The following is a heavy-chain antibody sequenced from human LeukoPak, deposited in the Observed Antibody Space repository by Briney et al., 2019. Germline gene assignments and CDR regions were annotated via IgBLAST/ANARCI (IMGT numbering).Heavy chain of an antibody. Sequence: GASVKFSCKASGYTFTSYGISWVRQAPGQGLEWMGWISAYNGNTNYAQKLQGRVTMTTDTSTSTAYMELRSLRSDDTAVYYCARDRRGYSYGYFDYWGQGTLVTVSS. D-gene: IGHD5-18*01. CDR1: GYTFTSYG. V-gene: IGHV1-18*01. CDR3: ARDRRGYSYGYFDY. CDR2: ISAYNGNT. J-gene: IGHJ4*02.